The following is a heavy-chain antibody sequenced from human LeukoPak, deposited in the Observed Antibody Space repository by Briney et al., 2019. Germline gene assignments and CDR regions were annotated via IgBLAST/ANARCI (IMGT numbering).Heavy chain of an antibody. D-gene: IGHD1-26*01. V-gene: IGHV1-69*05. J-gene: IGHJ4*02. Sequence: WASVKVSCKASGGTFSSYAISWVRQAPGQGLEWMGGIIPIFGAANYAQKFQGRVTITTDESTSTAYMELSSLRSEDTAVYYCARELGWSYFFDYWGQGTLVTVSS. CDR2: IIPIFGAA. CDR1: GGTFSSYA. CDR3: ARELGWSYFFDY.